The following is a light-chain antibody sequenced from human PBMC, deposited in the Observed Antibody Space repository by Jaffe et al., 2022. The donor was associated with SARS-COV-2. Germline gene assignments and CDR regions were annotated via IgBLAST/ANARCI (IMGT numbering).Light chain of an antibody. CDR1: QSVLYSSNNKNY. Sequence: DIVMTQSPDSLAVSLGERATINCKSSQSVLYSSNNKNYLAWYQQKPGQPPKLLIYWASTRESGVPDRFSGSGSGTSFALTISSLQAEDVAVYYCQQYYITPLTFGGGTTVEI. J-gene: IGKJ4*01. CDR3: QQYYITPLT. CDR2: WAS. V-gene: IGKV4-1*01.